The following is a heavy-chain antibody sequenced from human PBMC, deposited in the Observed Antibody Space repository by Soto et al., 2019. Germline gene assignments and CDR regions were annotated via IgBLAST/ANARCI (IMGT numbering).Heavy chain of an antibody. CDR2: IIPIFGTA. Sequence: QAQLEQSGGEVKKPGSSVKVSCKASRVAFSKFIVTWVRQAPGLGLELVGGIIPIFGTANYAQKFQGRVTITADESTSTSYMEVNNLRAEDTAVYYCAKVRYSSPMGYYYGMDVWGQGNTVTVSS. J-gene: IGHJ6*02. CDR3: AKVRYSSPMGYYYGMDV. V-gene: IGHV1-69*01. CDR1: RVAFSKFI. D-gene: IGHD6-19*01.